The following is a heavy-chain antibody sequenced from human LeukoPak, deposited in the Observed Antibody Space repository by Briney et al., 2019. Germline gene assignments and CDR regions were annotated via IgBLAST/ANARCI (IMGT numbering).Heavy chain of an antibody. J-gene: IGHJ4*02. D-gene: IGHD3-10*01. CDR3: AKARLWLDYFDY. CDR1: GFTFDDYA. Sequence: GGSLRLSCAVSGFTFDDYAMHWVRQAPGKGLEWVSGISWNSGSMGYADSVKGRFTISRDNAKNSLYLQMNSLRAEDTALYYCAKARLWLDYFDYWGQGTLVTVSS. V-gene: IGHV3-9*01. CDR2: ISWNSGSM.